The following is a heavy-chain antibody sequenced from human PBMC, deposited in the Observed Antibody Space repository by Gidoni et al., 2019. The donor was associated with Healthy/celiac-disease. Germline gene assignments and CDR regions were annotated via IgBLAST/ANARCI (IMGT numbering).Heavy chain of an antibody. D-gene: IGHD4-17*01. CDR2: IYYSGST. V-gene: IGHV4-39*01. CDR1: GGSISSSSYY. CDR3: ARHLGAHLYGDYYFDY. Sequence: QLQLQESGPGLVKPSETLSLTCTVSGGSISSSSYYWGWIRQPPGKGLEWIGSIYYSGSTYYNPSLKSRVTISVDTSKNQFSLKLSSVTAADTAVYYCARHLGAHLYGDYYFDYWGQGTLVTVSS. J-gene: IGHJ4*02.